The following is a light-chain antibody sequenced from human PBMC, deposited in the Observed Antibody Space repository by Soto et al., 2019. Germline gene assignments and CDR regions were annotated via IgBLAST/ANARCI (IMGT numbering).Light chain of an antibody. J-gene: IGKJ1*01. Sequence: EIVLTQSPGTLSLSPGERATLSCRASQSITGSYLAWYQQKPGQAPRLLIYGASIRATGIPDRVSGSGSGTDLTLTISSLEPGDFEVYYCQQYCSSPRTFSQGTKVEVK. V-gene: IGKV3-20*01. CDR1: QSITGSY. CDR2: GAS. CDR3: QQYCSSPRT.